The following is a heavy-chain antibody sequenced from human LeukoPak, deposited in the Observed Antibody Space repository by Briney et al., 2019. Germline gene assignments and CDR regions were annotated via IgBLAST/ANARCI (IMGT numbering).Heavy chain of an antibody. V-gene: IGHV4-39*01. CDR3: ARNLRFLEWYYDY. J-gene: IGHJ4*02. D-gene: IGHD3-3*01. Sequence: WVRQPPGKGLEWIGSIYYSGSTYYNPSLKSRVTISVDTSKNQFSLKLSSVTAADTAVYYCARNLRFLEWYYDYWGQGTLVTVSS. CDR2: IYYSGST.